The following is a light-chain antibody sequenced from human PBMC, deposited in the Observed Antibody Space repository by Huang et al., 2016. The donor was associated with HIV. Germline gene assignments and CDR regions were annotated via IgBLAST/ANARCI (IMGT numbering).Light chain of an antibody. CDR2: AAS. CDR3: QQSYSTRLIT. V-gene: IGKV1-39*01. CDR1: QSISRY. Sequence: DIQMTQSPSSLSASVGDRVTITCRASQSISRYLNWYQQNPGKAPKLLIYAASSLQSGVPSRFSGSGSGTDFTLTISSLQPEDFATYYCQQSYSTRLITFGQGTRLEIK. J-gene: IGKJ5*01.